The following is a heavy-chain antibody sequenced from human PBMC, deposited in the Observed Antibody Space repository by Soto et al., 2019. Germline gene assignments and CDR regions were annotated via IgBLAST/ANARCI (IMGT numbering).Heavy chain of an antibody. CDR3: ARDLNLGSFDY. Sequence: EVQLVESGGGLVQPGGSLRLSCAASGFTFSSYSMNWVRPAPGKGLEWVSYISSSSSTIYYADSVKGRFTISRDNAKNSLYLQMNSLRAEDTAVYYCARDLNLGSFDYWGQGTLVTVSS. CDR2: ISSSSSTI. CDR1: GFTFSSYS. V-gene: IGHV3-48*01. J-gene: IGHJ4*02.